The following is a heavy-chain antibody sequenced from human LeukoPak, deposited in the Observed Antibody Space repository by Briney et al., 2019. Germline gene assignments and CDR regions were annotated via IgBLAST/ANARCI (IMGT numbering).Heavy chain of an antibody. CDR3: ARDLRDSRGSYGSDY. J-gene: IGHJ4*02. CDR2: ICGSDGSR. Sequence: PGGSLRLSCAASGFTFSTYAMSWVRQAPGKGLEWVSAICGSDGSRYYADSVKGRFTMSRDNSKNTLYLQMNNLRPEDTAVYFCARDLRDSRGSYGSDYWGQGTLVTVSS. V-gene: IGHV3-23*01. CDR1: GFTFSTYA. D-gene: IGHD1-26*01.